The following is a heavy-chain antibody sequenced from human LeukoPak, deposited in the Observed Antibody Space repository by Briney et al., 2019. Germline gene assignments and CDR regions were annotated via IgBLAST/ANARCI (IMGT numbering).Heavy chain of an antibody. D-gene: IGHD1-14*01. CDR3: AKDPRYTTNYYYYGMDV. J-gene: IGHJ6*02. V-gene: IGHV3-30*18. CDR2: ISYDGSNK. Sequence: GGSLRLSCAVSGFTFSSYGMHWVRQAPGKGLEWVAVISYDGSNKYYADSVKGRFTISRDNSKNTLYLQMNSLRAEDTAVYYCAKDPRYTTNYYYYGMDVWGQGTTVTVSS. CDR1: GFTFSSYG.